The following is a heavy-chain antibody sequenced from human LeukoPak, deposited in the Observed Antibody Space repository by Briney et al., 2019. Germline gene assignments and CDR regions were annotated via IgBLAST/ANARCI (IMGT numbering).Heavy chain of an antibody. CDR3: ARGGGAHYFDY. J-gene: IGHJ4*02. CDR2: FYHSGSI. D-gene: IGHD3-16*01. Sequence: PSETLSLTCTVSGDSISSYYWSWIRQPPGKGLEWIGNFYHSGSINYNPSLKSRVTMSVDTSMNQFSLKLSSVTAADTAVYYCARGGGAHYFDYWGQGTLVTVSS. V-gene: IGHV4-59*01. CDR1: GDSISSYY.